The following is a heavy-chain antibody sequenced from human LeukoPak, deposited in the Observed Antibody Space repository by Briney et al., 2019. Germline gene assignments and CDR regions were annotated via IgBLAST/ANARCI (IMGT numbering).Heavy chain of an antibody. CDR2: IYTSGST. J-gene: IGHJ6*02. CDR3: ARSVERYCSSTSCYAGYYYGMDV. V-gene: IGHV4-4*07. D-gene: IGHD2-2*01. Sequence: PSETLSLTCTVSGGSISSYYWSWIRQPAGKGLEWIGRIYTSGSTNYNPSLKSRVTMSVDTSKNQFSLKLSSVTAADTAVYYCARSVERYCSSTSCYAGYYYGMDVWGQGTAVTVSS. CDR1: GGSISSYY.